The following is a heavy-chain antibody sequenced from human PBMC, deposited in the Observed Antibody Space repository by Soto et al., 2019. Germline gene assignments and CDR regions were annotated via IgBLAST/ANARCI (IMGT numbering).Heavy chain of an antibody. CDR3: ATLRGWQQLEPFEY. V-gene: IGHV1-3*01. CDR1: GHTFTRYA. CDR2: INVGDGQT. J-gene: IGHJ4*02. Sequence: GASVKVSCKASGHTFTRYAIHWVRQAPGQRLEWMGWINVGDGQTKYSQKFQDRVTVTWDTSTRTAYMELSRLTSEDKAVYYCATLRGWQQLEPFEYWGQGTLVTVSS. D-gene: IGHD6-13*01.